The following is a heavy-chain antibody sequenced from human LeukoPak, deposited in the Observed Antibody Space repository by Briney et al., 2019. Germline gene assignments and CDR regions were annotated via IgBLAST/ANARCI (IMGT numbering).Heavy chain of an antibody. D-gene: IGHD3-9*01. Sequence: GGSLRLSCAASGFAFSAYWMHWVRRAPGRGLVWVSRINNVGNNIIYADSVKGRFTISRDNAKNPLYLQMNSLRAEDTGVYYCARTDWYHNDYWGQGTPVTVSS. J-gene: IGHJ4*02. V-gene: IGHV3-74*01. CDR3: ARTDWYHNDY. CDR2: INNVGNNI. CDR1: GFAFSAYW.